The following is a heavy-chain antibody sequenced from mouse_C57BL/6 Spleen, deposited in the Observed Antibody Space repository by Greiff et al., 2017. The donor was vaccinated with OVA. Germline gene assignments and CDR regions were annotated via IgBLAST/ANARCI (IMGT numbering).Heavy chain of an antibody. CDR3: ARGGCTTVIPYFDY. V-gene: IGHV14-2*01. J-gene: IGHJ2*01. CDR1: GFNIKDYY. D-gene: IGHD1-1*01. CDR2: IDPEDGVT. Sequence: VQLKQSGAELVKPGASVKLSCTASGFNIKDYYMHWVKQRTEQGLEWIGRIDPEDGVTKYAPKFQGKATITADTSSNTANLQLSSLTSEDTAVDYCARGGCTTVIPYFDYWGQGTTLTVSS.